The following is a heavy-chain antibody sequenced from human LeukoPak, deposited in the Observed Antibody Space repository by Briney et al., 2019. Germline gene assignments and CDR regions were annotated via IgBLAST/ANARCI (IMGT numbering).Heavy chain of an antibody. J-gene: IGHJ3*02. CDR2: IYYSGST. Sequence: SETLSLTCTVSGGSISSYYWSWIRQPPGKGLEWIGYIYYSGSTYYNPPLKSRVTISVDTSKNQFSLKLSSVTAADTAVYYCAREGPSRAFDIWGQGTMVTVSS. CDR3: AREGPSRAFDI. CDR1: GGSISSYY. V-gene: IGHV4-59*12.